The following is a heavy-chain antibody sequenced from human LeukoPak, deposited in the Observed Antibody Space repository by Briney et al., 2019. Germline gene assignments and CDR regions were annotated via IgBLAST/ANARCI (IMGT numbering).Heavy chain of an antibody. CDR1: GGSISSYY. CDR2: IYYSGST. D-gene: IGHD6-19*01. V-gene: IGHV4-59*01. CDR3: ARGGSGDRDNWFDP. J-gene: IGHJ5*02. Sequence: PSETLSLTCTVSGGSISSYYWSWIRQPPGKGLEWIGYIYYSGSTNYNPSLKSRVTISVDTSKNQFSLKLSSVTAADTAVYYCARGGSGDRDNWFDPWGQGTLVTVSS.